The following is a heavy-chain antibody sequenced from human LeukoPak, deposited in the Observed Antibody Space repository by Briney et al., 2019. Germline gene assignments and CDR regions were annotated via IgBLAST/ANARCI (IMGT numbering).Heavy chain of an antibody. V-gene: IGHV3-9*01. J-gene: IGHJ4*02. CDR3: AKDMNTVTTTFDY. CDR2: ISWNSGSI. D-gene: IGHD4-17*01. CDR1: GFTFDDYA. Sequence: GGSLRLSCAASGFTFDDYAIHWVRQAPGKGLEWVSGISWNSGSIGYADSVKGRSTISRDNSENTLYLQMNSLRAEDTAVYYCAKDMNTVTTTFDYWGQGTLVTVSS.